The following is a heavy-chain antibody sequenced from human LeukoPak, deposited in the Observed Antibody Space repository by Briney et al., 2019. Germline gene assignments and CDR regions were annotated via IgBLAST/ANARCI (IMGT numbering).Heavy chain of an antibody. Sequence: PSETLSLTCTVSGGSISSSYYYWGWIRQPPGKGLDWIGTIYYSGSTYYNPSLKSRVTISVDTPKNQFSLKVSSVTAADTAVYYCARCNSSSWNPFDIWGQGTMVTVSS. CDR1: GGSISSSYYY. CDR2: IYYSGST. CDR3: ARCNSSSWNPFDI. D-gene: IGHD6-13*01. J-gene: IGHJ3*02. V-gene: IGHV4-39*07.